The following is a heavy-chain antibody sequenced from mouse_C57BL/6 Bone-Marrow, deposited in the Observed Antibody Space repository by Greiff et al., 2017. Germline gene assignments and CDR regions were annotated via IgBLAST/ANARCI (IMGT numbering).Heavy chain of an antibody. J-gene: IGHJ1*03. Sequence: QVQLQQSGAELARPGASVKLSCKASGYTFTSYGISWVKQRTGQGLEWIGEIYPRSGNTYYNEKFKGKATLTADKSSNTAYMQLSSLTTEDSAIDYCARSGYLWYFDVWGTGTTVTVSS. CDR3: ARSGYLWYFDV. CDR2: IYPRSGNT. V-gene: IGHV1-81*01. D-gene: IGHD3-1*01. CDR1: GYTFTSYG.